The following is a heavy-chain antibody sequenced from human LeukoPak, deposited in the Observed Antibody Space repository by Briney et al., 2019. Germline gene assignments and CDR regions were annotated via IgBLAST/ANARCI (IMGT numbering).Heavy chain of an antibody. CDR1: GGSIRSDGYY. Sequence: SETLSLTCTVSGGSIRSDGYYWGWIRQPPGKGLEWIGSIYNTGDTYYNPSLKSRLTISVDTSNNQFSLRLSSVTAADTAVYYCARRRRSVNREDDWFDPWGLGTLVTVSS. V-gene: IGHV4-39*01. CDR2: IYNTGDT. D-gene: IGHD3-3*01. CDR3: ARRRRSVNREDDWFDP. J-gene: IGHJ5*02.